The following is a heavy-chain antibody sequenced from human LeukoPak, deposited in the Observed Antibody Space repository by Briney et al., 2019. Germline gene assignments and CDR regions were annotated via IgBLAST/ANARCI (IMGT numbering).Heavy chain of an antibody. Sequence: SETLSLTCAVYGGSFSGYYWSWIRQPPGKGLEWIGEINHSGSTNYNPSLKSRVTISVDTSKNQFSLKLSSATAADTAVYYCARGRGGSYGYWGQGTLVTVSS. J-gene: IGHJ4*02. D-gene: IGHD1-26*01. V-gene: IGHV4-34*01. CDR2: INHSGST. CDR1: GGSFSGYY. CDR3: ARGRGGSYGY.